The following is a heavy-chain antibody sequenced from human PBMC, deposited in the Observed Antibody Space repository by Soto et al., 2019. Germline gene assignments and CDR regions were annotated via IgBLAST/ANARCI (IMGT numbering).Heavy chain of an antibody. CDR3: AKVEDSGYDFDY. Sequence: GGSLRHSCAASGVTFSSYAMSWVRQAPGKGLEWVSAISGSGGSTYYADSVKGRFTISRDNSKNTLYLQMNSLRAEDTAVYYCAKVEDSGYDFDYWGQGTLVTV. CDR2: ISGSGGST. J-gene: IGHJ4*02. V-gene: IGHV3-23*01. D-gene: IGHD5-12*01. CDR1: GVTFSSYA.